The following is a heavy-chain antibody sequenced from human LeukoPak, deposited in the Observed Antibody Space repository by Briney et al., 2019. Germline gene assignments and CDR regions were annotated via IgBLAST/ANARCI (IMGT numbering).Heavy chain of an antibody. CDR2: ISLDGNNE. Sequence: GRSLRLSCAASGFTFRNYYMHWVRQAPGKGLEWVAVISLDGNNEYYADSVKGRFSLSRDNSMNTLYLQLNSLRTEDTAMYYCARDRGEAAMARHYGMDVWGQGTTVTVSS. CDR3: ARDRGEAAMARHYGMDV. V-gene: IGHV3-30-3*01. D-gene: IGHD5-18*01. J-gene: IGHJ6*02. CDR1: GFTFRNYY.